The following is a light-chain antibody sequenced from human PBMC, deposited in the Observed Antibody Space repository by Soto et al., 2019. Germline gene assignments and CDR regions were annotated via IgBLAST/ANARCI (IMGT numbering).Light chain of an antibody. J-gene: IGKJ1*01. CDR3: QQYNRYRT. CDR2: EAS. CDR1: QSINRW. Sequence: DMQMTQSPSTLSASVGDRVTITCRASQSINRWLAWYQHKPGKAPALLIYEASSLESGVPPRFSGSGFGTEFTLTISSLQPDNFATYYCQQYNRYRTFGQGTKVEIK. V-gene: IGKV1-5*03.